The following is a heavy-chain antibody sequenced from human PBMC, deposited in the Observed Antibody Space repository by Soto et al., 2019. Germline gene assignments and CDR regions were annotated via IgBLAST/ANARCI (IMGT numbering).Heavy chain of an antibody. Sequence: SETLSLTCTFSGGSVASDYWSWLRQPPGRGLEWIAYAHHSGSTNSNPSLQSRVTASVDTSKNQLSLKLRSMTAADTAIYYCARGFYDSRGYSNPFDPWGQG. J-gene: IGHJ5*02. D-gene: IGHD3-22*01. V-gene: IGHV4-59*02. CDR1: GGSVASDY. CDR3: ARGFYDSRGYSNPFDP. CDR2: AHHSGST.